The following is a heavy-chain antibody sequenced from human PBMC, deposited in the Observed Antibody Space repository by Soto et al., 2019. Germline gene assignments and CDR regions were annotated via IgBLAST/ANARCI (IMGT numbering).Heavy chain of an antibody. Sequence: QLQLQESGPGLVKPSETLSLTCTVSGGSISSSSYYWGWIRQPPGKGLEWIGSVYYSGSTYYNPSLKSRVTISVDTSQNQFSLKLSSVTAADTAVYFCARQLGYCTNGVCYLDYYMDVWGKGTTVTVSS. CDR1: GGSISSSSYY. CDR2: VYYSGST. D-gene: IGHD2-8*01. CDR3: ARQLGYCTNGVCYLDYYMDV. J-gene: IGHJ6*03. V-gene: IGHV4-39*01.